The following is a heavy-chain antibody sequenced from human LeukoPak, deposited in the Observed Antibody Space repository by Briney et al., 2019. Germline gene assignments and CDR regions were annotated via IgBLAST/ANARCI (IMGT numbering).Heavy chain of an antibody. D-gene: IGHD6-13*01. CDR2: IIPIFGTA. CDR3: ARGSTAGSSWLYY. J-gene: IGHJ4*02. CDR1: GGTFSSYA. V-gene: IGHV1-69*13. Sequence: ASVKVSCKASGGTFSSYAISWVRQAPGQGLEWMGGIIPIFGTANYAQKFQGRVTITADESTSTAYMELSSLRSEDTVVYYCARGSTAGSSWLYYWGQGTLVTVSS.